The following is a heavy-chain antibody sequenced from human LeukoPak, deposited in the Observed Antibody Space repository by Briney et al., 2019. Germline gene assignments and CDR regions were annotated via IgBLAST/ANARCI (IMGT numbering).Heavy chain of an antibody. D-gene: IGHD2-15*01. J-gene: IGHJ5*02. CDR3: AKDSSRTWGYSNWFDP. CDR2: ISGSGGST. CDR1: GFTFSSYA. Sequence: GGSLRLSCAASGFTFSSYAMSWVRQAPGKGLEWVSAISGSGGSTYYADSVKDRFTISRDNSKNTLYLQMNSLRAEDTAVYYCAKDSSRTWGYSNWFDPWGQGTLVTVSS. V-gene: IGHV3-23*01.